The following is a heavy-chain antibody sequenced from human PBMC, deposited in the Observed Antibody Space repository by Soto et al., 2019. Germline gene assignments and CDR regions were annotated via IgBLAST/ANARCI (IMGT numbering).Heavy chain of an antibody. CDR3: AKDRAGGDSFYYYYGMDV. CDR1: GFTFSSYA. J-gene: IGHJ6*02. D-gene: IGHD2-21*02. Sequence: EVQLLESGGGLVQPGGSLRLSCAASGFTFSSYAMSWVRQAPGKGLEWVSAISGSGGSTYYADSVKGRFTISRDNSNNTLYLQMNSLRAEDTAVYYCAKDRAGGDSFYYYYGMDVWGQGTTVTVSS. CDR2: ISGSGGST. V-gene: IGHV3-23*01.